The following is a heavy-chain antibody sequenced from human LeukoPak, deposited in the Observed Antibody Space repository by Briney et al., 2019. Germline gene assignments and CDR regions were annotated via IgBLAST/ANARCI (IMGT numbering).Heavy chain of an antibody. V-gene: IGHV3-49*04. CDR2: IRGKAYGGAT. CDR3: ARDEPTVTTGPPVGS. Sequence: GGSLRLSCTGSGFTFGAHSMAWVRQAPGKGPEWVGFIRGKAYGGATGYTASVKGRFTISRDDSKSIVYLQMNSLRAEDTAIYYCARDEPTVTTGPPVGSWGQGNLVTVSS. D-gene: IGHD4-17*01. J-gene: IGHJ4*02. CDR1: GFTFGAHS.